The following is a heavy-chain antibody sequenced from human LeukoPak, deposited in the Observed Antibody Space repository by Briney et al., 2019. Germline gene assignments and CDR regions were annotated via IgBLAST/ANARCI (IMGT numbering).Heavy chain of an antibody. Sequence: PGGSLRLSCAASGFTVSSNYMSWVRQAPGKGLEWVSVIYSGGSTYYADSVKGRFTISRDNAKSTVYLQMNSLRAEDTAVYYCARDSSYSMDVWGQGTTVTVSS. CDR3: ARDSSYSMDV. J-gene: IGHJ6*02. V-gene: IGHV3-66*01. CDR1: GFTVSSNY. CDR2: IYSGGST. D-gene: IGHD6-13*01.